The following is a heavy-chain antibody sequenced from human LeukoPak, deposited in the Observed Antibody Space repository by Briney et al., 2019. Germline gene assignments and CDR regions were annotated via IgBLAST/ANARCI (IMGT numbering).Heavy chain of an antibody. Sequence: GGSLRLSCAASGFTLSSYATSWVRQAPGKGLEWVSAISDTGNTYHADSVKGRFTISRDSSENTLFLQMNRLRPEDAAVYYCAKAPVTTCRGAFCYPFDYWGLGTLVTVSS. CDR3: AKAPVTTCRGAFCYPFDY. D-gene: IGHD2-15*01. CDR2: ISDTGNT. J-gene: IGHJ4*02. CDR1: GFTLSSYA. V-gene: IGHV3-23*01.